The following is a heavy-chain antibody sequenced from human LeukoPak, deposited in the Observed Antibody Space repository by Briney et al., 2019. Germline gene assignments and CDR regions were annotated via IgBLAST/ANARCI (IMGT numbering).Heavy chain of an antibody. D-gene: IGHD6-13*01. Sequence: GGSLRLSCAASGFTCDDYAMHWVRQAPGKGLEWVSGISWNSGSIGYADSVKGRFTISRDNAKNSLYLQMNSLRAEDTALYYCAKERAAAGFLDYWGQGTLVTVSS. J-gene: IGHJ4*02. CDR2: ISWNSGSI. CDR1: GFTCDDYA. V-gene: IGHV3-9*01. CDR3: AKERAAAGFLDY.